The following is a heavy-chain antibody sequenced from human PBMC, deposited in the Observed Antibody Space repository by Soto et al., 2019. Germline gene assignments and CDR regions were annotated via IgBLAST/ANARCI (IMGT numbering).Heavy chain of an antibody. Sequence: EVQLVESGGGLVQPGGSLRLSCAASGFSFSYYGMNWVRQAPGKGLEWVSYISTSSSNIYYADSVKGRCTISRDNAKNSLSLQMNSLRAADTAVYYCARETSTGNYYMDVWGKGTTVTVSS. V-gene: IGHV3-48*01. D-gene: IGHD2-2*01. J-gene: IGHJ6*03. CDR3: ARETSTGNYYMDV. CDR1: GFSFSYYG. CDR2: ISTSSSNI.